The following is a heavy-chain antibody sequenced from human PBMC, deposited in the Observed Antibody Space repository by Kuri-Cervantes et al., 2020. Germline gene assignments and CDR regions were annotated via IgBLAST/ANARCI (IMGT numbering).Heavy chain of an antibody. V-gene: IGHV4-39*07. CDR2: MHSSGST. D-gene: IGHD3-16*01. J-gene: IGHJ5*02. CDR3: ARDMRESWFDP. CDR1: GGSITSGTYY. Sequence: ESLKISCTVSGGSITSGTYYWGWIRQPPGKGLEWIGSMHSSGSTYYNPSRKSRVTISVDTSKNQFSLKLSTVNAADTAVYYCARDMRESWFDPWGQGTLVTVSS.